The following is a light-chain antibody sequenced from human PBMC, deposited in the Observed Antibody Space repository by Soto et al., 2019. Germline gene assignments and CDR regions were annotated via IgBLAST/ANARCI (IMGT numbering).Light chain of an antibody. V-gene: IGKV3-20*01. CDR1: RTVGSY. CDR2: GTS. CDR3: LQYGRAPPHI. Sequence: EIVLTQSPATLSLSPGERATLSCRASRTVGSYLAWYQQKPGQAPRLLIYGTSSRATGIPDRFSGGGTGTDDPRASKKRKPAEAAAALFLQYGRAPPHIFGSGARLEIK. J-gene: IGKJ5*01.